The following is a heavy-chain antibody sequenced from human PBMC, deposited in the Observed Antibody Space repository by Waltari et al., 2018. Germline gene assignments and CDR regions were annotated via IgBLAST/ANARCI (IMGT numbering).Heavy chain of an antibody. CDR3: ARGGYSSVSDAFNV. D-gene: IGHD6-19*01. Sequence: QVQLVQSGAEVKKPGASVKVSCKASGYTFTSYYMHWVRQAPGQGLEWMGRINPIGGNTNYTQKCQGRVTMTRDMSTSTVYMELGSLRSEDTAVYYCARGGYSSVSDAFNVWGQGTMVTVSS. CDR2: INPIGGNT. CDR1: GYTFTSYY. J-gene: IGHJ3*01. V-gene: IGHV1-46*01.